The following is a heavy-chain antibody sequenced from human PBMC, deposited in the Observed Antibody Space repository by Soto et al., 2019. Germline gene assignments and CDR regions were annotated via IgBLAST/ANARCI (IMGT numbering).Heavy chain of an antibody. CDR3: VRGGPVAGPTSSEAYHPFDF. CDR1: GYTLTELS. Sequence: GASVKVSCKVSGYTLTELSMHWVRQAPGKGLEWMGGFDPEDGETIYAQKFQGRVTMTEDTSTDTAYMELSSLRSEVTAVYYCVRGGPVAGPTSSEAYHPFDFWGQGTLVTVSS. CDR2: FDPEDGET. V-gene: IGHV1-24*01. D-gene: IGHD6-19*01. J-gene: IGHJ4*02.